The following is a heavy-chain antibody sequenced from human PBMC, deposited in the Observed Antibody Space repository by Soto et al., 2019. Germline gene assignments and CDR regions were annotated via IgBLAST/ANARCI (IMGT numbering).Heavy chain of an antibody. CDR2: INPSGGST. Sequence: QVQLVQSGAEVKKPGASVKVSCKASGYTFTSYYMHWVRQAPGQGLEWMGIINPSGGSTSYAQKFPGSVTLTRDTATSTVYMELSSLRSEDTAVYYCARDLDGCSGGSCYFGWFDPWGQGTLVTVSS. CDR1: GYTFTSYY. CDR3: ARDLDGCSGGSCYFGWFDP. J-gene: IGHJ5*02. V-gene: IGHV1-46*01. D-gene: IGHD2-15*01.